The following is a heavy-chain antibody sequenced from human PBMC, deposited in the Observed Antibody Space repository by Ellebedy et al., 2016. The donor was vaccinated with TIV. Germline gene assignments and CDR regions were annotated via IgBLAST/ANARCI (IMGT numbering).Heavy chain of an antibody. J-gene: IGHJ4*02. CDR1: GFTFSGFG. Sequence: GESLKISCAASGFTFSGFGIHWVRQAPGQGLEWVAIIWYDGTNTYYAHSVKGRFTISRDNSKNTLYLQMNSLRAEDTAVYYCARDRDSYDNSGYHGYWGQGTLVSVSS. V-gene: IGHV3-33*01. CDR3: ARDRDSYDNSGYHGY. D-gene: IGHD3-22*01. CDR2: IWYDGTNT.